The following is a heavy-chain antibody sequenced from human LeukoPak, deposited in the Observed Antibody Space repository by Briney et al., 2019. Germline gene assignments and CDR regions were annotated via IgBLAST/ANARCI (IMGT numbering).Heavy chain of an antibody. CDR1: GGSFSGYY. Sequence: SETLSLTWAVNGGSFSGYYWSWIRQPPGKGLEWIGEINHSGSTNYNPSLKSRVTISVDTSKNQFSLKLSSVTAADTAVYYCARGSGYSSGWYTYWGQGTLVTVSS. CDR2: INHSGST. J-gene: IGHJ4*02. D-gene: IGHD6-19*01. CDR3: ARGSGYSSGWYTY. V-gene: IGHV4-34*01.